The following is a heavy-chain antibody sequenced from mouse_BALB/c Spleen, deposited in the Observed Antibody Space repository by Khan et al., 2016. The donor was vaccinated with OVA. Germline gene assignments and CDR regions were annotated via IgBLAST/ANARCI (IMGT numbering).Heavy chain of an antibody. J-gene: IGHJ2*01. D-gene: IGHD1-1*01. CDR1: GYTFTSYW. V-gene: IGHV1S81*02. Sequence: QVQLQQPGAELVKVGASVKMSCKASGYTFTSYWMHWVKQRLGQGLEWFAETNPTNGRTYYNEKFKSKATLTVDKSSSTAYMLLSGPTFEDSAVYYGARIKKIVATYFDYWGQGTTLTVSS. CDR2: TNPTNGRT. CDR3: ARIKKIVATYFDY.